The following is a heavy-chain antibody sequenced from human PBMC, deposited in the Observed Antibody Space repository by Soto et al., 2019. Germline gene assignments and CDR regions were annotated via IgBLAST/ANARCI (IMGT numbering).Heavy chain of an antibody. CDR2: ISPSGGST. D-gene: IGHD4-4*01. J-gene: IGHJ6*02. Sequence: ASVKVSCKASGYTFTSYYMHWVRQAPGQGLEWMGIISPSGGSTSYAQKFQGRVTMTRDTSTSTVYMELSSLRSEDTAVYYCARDRSVTVYYYYYGMDVWGQGSTVTVSS. CDR3: ARDRSVTVYYYYYGMDV. CDR1: GYTFTSYY. V-gene: IGHV1-46*03.